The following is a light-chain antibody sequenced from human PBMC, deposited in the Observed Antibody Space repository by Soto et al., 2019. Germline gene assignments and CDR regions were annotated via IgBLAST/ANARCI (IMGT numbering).Light chain of an antibody. J-gene: IGKJ1*01. CDR2: GAF. CDR3: QQYNDWPLT. V-gene: IGKV3-15*01. CDR1: QSVSSN. Sequence: EILMTQSPVTLSVSPGERATLSCRASQSVSSNLAWYQQKPGQAPSLLIYGAFTRATGIPARFSGTGSGAEFTLTISSLQSEDFALYYCQQYNDWPLTLGQGTKVDIK.